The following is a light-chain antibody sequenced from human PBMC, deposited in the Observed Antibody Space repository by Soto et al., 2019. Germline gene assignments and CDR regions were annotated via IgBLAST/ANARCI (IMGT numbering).Light chain of an antibody. CDR1: QSISSW. CDR2: KAS. Sequence: DIHMTQSPSTLSACVVGRVTMTCRASQSISSWLAWYQQKPGRAPKLLIYKASSLESGVPSRFSGSGSGTEFTLTISSLQTDDFATYCCQQYNSQWTFGQGTKVDIK. J-gene: IGKJ1*01. CDR3: QQYNSQWT. V-gene: IGKV1-5*03.